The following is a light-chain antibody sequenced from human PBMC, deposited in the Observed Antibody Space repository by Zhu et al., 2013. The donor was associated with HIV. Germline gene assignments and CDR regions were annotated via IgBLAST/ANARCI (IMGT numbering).Light chain of an antibody. CDR3: QQYGSSPWT. CDR1: QSVSSSY. CDR2: DAS. V-gene: IGKV3-20*01. J-gene: IGKJ1*01. Sequence: EIVLTQSPGTLSLSPGERATLSCRASQSVSSSYLAWYQQKPGQAPRLLIYDASNRATGIPARFSGSGSGTDFTLTISSLEPRSILQCYYCQQYGSSPWTFG.